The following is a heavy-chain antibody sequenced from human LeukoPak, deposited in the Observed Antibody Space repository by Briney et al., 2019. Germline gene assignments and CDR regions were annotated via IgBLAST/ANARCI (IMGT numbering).Heavy chain of an antibody. D-gene: IGHD3-22*01. J-gene: IGHJ4*02. V-gene: IGHV4-34*01. CDR3: ARVGEWLLPYDN. CDR1: GGSFSGYY. CDR2: INHSGST. Sequence: PSETLSLTCAVYGGSFSGYYWSWIRQPPGEGLEWIGEINHSGSTNYNPSLKSRVTISVDTSKNQFSLKLSSVTAADTAVYYCARVGEWLLPYDNWGQGTLVTVSS.